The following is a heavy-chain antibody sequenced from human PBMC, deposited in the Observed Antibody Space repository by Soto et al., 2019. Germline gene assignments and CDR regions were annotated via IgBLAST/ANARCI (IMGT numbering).Heavy chain of an antibody. CDR2: IYYSGST. J-gene: IGHJ4*02. D-gene: IGHD2-15*01. CDR1: GGSISSSSYY. CDR3: ARHPRYCSGGSCYFDY. V-gene: IGHV4-39*01. Sequence: QLQLQESGPGLVKPSETLSLTCTVSGGSISSSSYYWGWIRQPPGKGLEWIGSIYYSGSTYYNPSLESRVTISVDTSKNQFSLKLSSVTAADTAVYYCARHPRYCSGGSCYFDYWGQGTLVTVSS.